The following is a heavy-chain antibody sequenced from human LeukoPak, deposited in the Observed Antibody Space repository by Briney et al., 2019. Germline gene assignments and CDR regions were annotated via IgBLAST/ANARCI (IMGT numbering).Heavy chain of an antibody. CDR2: IYYSGST. Sequence: PSETLSLTCTVSGGYISSYSWGWIRQPPGKGLEWIGYIYYSGSTSYNPSLKSRVTMSVYTSKNQFSLKLSSVTAADTAVYYCARRFQDNSWSEYFDYWGQGTLVTVSS. CDR1: GGYISSYS. D-gene: IGHD6-13*01. V-gene: IGHV4-59*08. J-gene: IGHJ4*02. CDR3: ARRFQDNSWSEYFDY.